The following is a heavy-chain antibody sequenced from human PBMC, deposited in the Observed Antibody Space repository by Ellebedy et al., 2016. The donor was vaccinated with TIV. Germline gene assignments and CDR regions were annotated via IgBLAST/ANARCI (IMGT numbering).Heavy chain of an antibody. J-gene: IGHJ4*02. CDR1: GYTFTGYY. CDR2: IIPIFGTA. Sequence: SVKVSCXASGYTFTGYYLHWVRQAPGQGLEWMGGIIPIFGTANYAQKFQGRVTITADKSTSTAYMELSSLRSEDTAVYYCARDYYYDYWGQGTLVTVSS. V-gene: IGHV1-69*06. CDR3: ARDYYYDY.